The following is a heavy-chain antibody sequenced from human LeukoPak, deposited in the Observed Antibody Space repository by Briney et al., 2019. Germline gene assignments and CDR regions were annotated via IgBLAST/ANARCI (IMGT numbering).Heavy chain of an antibody. V-gene: IGHV3-48*03. Sequence: GGSLRLSCAASGFTFSSYEMNWVRQAPGKGLERVSYISSSGSTIYYADSVKGRFTISRDNAKNSLYLQMNSPRAEDTAVYYCAKDLSTQHLVGRGGGGYYYYMDVWGKGTTVTISS. D-gene: IGHD6-13*01. CDR2: ISSSGSTI. CDR1: GFTFSSYE. CDR3: AKDLSTQHLVGRGGGGYYYYMDV. J-gene: IGHJ6*03.